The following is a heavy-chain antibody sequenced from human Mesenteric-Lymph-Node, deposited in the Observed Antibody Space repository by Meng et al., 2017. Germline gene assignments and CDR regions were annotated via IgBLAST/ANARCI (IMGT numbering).Heavy chain of an antibody. CDR2: ISYDGSNK. D-gene: IGHD5-18*01. CDR1: GFTFSSYA. V-gene: IGHV3-30*01. CDR3: ARVGYSYGLKSDHFHY. Sequence: GESLKISCAASGFTFSSYAMHWVRQAPGKGLEWVAVISYDGSNKYYADSVKGRFTISRDNSKNTLYLQMNSLRAEDTAVYYCARVGYSYGLKSDHFHYWVQGTLVTVS. J-gene: IGHJ4*02.